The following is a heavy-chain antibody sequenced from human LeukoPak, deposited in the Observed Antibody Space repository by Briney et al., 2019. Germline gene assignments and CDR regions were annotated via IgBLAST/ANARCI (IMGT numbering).Heavy chain of an antibody. D-gene: IGHD3-16*01. Sequence: GGSLRLSRAASGFTFSSYSMNWVRQAPGKGLEWVSSISVGSSYIYYADSVKGRFTISRDNAKNSLYLQMNSLRAEDTAVYYCARDSLAVLGAYDIWGQGTMVTVSS. CDR3: ARDSLAVLGAYDI. V-gene: IGHV3-21*01. CDR1: GFTFSSYS. J-gene: IGHJ3*02. CDR2: ISVGSSYI.